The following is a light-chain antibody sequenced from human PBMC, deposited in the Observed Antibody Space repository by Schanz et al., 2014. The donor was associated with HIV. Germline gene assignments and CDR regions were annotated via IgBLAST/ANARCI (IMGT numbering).Light chain of an antibody. CDR3: QQYGSSPYT. J-gene: IGKJ2*01. CDR2: GAS. V-gene: IGKV3-20*01. CDR1: QTVSNNY. Sequence: EILLTQSPGTLSLSPRGRATLSCRASQTVSNNYLAWYQQKPGQAPRLLIYGASSRAPGIPDRFSGSGSGTDFTLTISRLEPEDFAVYYCQQYGSSPYTFGQGTKLEIK.